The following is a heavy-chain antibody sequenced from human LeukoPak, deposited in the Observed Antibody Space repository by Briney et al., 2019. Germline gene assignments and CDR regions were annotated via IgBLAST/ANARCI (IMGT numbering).Heavy chain of an antibody. D-gene: IGHD6-13*01. CDR3: ARDGYSRYAFDI. CDR1: GFTFSSYA. J-gene: IGHJ3*02. CDR2: IYSGGST. Sequence: GGSLRLSCAASGFTFSSYAMSWVRQAPGKGLEWVSVIYSGGSTYYADSVKGRFTISRDNSKNTLYLQMNSLRAEDTAVYYCARDGYSRYAFDIWGQGTMVTVSS. V-gene: IGHV3-53*01.